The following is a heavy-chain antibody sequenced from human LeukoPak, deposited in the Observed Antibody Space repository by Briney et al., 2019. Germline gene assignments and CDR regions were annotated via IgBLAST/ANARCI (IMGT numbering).Heavy chain of an antibody. CDR3: ARHTISDY. CDR1: GYSFTTYW. CDR2: IDPSDSYT. D-gene: IGHD3-10*01. J-gene: IGHJ4*02. V-gene: IGHV5-10-1*01. Sequence: GESLKISCKGSGYSFTTYWIAWVRQMPGKGLEWMGRIDPSDSYTNYNPSFQGHVTISADKSISTAYLQWSSLMASDTAMYYCARHTISDYWGQGTQVTVSS.